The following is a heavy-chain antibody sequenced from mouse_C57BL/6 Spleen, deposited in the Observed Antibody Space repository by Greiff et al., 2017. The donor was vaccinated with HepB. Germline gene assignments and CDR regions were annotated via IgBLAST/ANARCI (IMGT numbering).Heavy chain of an antibody. CDR2: IDPETGGT. J-gene: IGHJ3*01. CDR1: GYTFTDYE. D-gene: IGHD2-5*01. V-gene: IGHV1-15*01. CDR3: TRRDYSIAFAY. Sequence: QVQLQQSGAELVRPGASVTLSCKASGYTFTDYEMHWVKQTPVHGLEWIGAIDPETGGTAYNQKLKGKAILTAAKTSSTAYMELRSLTYEDSAVYYCTRRDYSIAFAYWGQGTLVTVSA.